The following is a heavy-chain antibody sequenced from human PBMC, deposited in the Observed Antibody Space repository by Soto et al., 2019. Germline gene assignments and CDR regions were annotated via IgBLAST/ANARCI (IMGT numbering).Heavy chain of an antibody. CDR3: ARDKDYYGSGSYYNFDY. J-gene: IGHJ4*02. D-gene: IGHD3-10*01. V-gene: IGHV3-21*01. CDR1: GFTFSSYS. Sequence: EVQLVESGGGLVKPWGSLRLSCAASGFTFSSYSMNWVRQAPGKGLEWVSSISSSSSYIYYADSVKGRFTISRDNAKNSLYLQMNSLRAEDTAVYYCARDKDYYGSGSYYNFDYWGQGTLVTVSS. CDR2: ISSSSSYI.